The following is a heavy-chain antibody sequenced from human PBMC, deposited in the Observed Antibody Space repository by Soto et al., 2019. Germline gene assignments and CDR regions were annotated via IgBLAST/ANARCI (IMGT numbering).Heavy chain of an antibody. CDR3: ARATGNDAFDI. D-gene: IGHD2-15*01. CDR2: INHSGST. V-gene: IGHV4-34*01. J-gene: IGHJ3*02. CDR1: GGSFSGYY. Sequence: SETLSLTXAVYGGSFSGYYWSWIRQPPGKGLEWIGEINHSGSTNYNPSLKSRVTISVDTSKNQFSLKLSSVTAADTAVYYCARATGNDAFDIWGQGTMVTVSS.